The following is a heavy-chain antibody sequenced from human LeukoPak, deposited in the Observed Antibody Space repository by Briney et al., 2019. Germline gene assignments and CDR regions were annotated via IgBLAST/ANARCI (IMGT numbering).Heavy chain of an antibody. CDR2: ISAYNGDT. CDR1: GYTFTSYG. CDR3: ARSVYTRIAVTEGATNWFDP. J-gene: IGHJ5*02. Sequence: GASVKVSCKASGYTFTSYGINWVRQAPGQGLEWMGWISAYNGDTNYAQKLQGRVTMTTDTSTSTAYMELRSLRSDDTAVYYCARSVYTRIAVTEGATNWFDPWGQGTLVTVSS. D-gene: IGHD6-19*01. V-gene: IGHV1-18*01.